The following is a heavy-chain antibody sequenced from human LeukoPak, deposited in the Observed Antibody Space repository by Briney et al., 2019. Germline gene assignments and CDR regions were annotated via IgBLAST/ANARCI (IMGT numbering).Heavy chain of an antibody. CDR2: INHSGST. V-gene: IGHV4-34*01. J-gene: IGHJ4*02. CDR3: AGRHYSSSSIGRY. Sequence: PSETLSLTCAVYGGSFSGYYWSWIRQPPGKGLEWIGEINHSGSTNYNPSLKGRVTISVDTSKNQFSLKLSSVTAADTAVYYCAGRHYSSSSIGRYWGQGTLVTVSS. CDR1: GGSFSGYY. D-gene: IGHD6-6*01.